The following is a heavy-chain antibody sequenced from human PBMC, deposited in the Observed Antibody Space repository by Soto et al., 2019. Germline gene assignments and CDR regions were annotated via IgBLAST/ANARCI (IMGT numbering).Heavy chain of an antibody. CDR2: ISYDGSNK. CDR3: AKASSSWYKSYCYYMDV. J-gene: IGHJ6*03. V-gene: IGHV3-30*18. Sequence: QVQLVESGGGVVQPGRSLRLSCAASGFTFSSYGMHWVRQAPGKGLGWVAVISYDGSNKYYAESVKGRFTISRDNSKNTLYLQMNSLRAEDTAVYYCAKASSSWYKSYCYYMDVWGKGTTVTVSS. D-gene: IGHD6-13*01. CDR1: GFTFSSYG.